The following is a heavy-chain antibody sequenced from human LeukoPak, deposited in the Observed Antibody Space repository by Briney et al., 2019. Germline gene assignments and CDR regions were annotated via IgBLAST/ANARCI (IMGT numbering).Heavy chain of an antibody. CDR1: GGSLSSSNW. Sequence: SETLSLTCAVSGGSLSSSNWWSWARQPPGKGLGWFGEIHHSGRTNYNPSLKSRVTISGDKSKNQFSLKLSSVTVADTALYYCACKTTAAAGTFDSWGQGTLVTVSS. CDR2: IHHSGRT. V-gene: IGHV4-4*02. J-gene: IGHJ4*02. CDR3: ACKTTAAAGTFDS. D-gene: IGHD6-13*01.